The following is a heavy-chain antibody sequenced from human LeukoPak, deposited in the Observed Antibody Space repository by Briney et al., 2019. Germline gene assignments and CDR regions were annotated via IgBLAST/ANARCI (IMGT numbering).Heavy chain of an antibody. Sequence: SQTLSLTCTVAGGSISSGGYYWSWIRQPPGKGLECIGYIYHSGSTYYNPSLKSRVTISVDRSKNQFSLKLSSVTAADTAVYYCARGSCSWYRWFDPWGQGTLVTVSS. J-gene: IGHJ5*02. D-gene: IGHD6-13*01. CDR3: ARGSCSWYRWFDP. CDR1: GGSISSGGYY. CDR2: IYHSGST. V-gene: IGHV4-30-2*01.